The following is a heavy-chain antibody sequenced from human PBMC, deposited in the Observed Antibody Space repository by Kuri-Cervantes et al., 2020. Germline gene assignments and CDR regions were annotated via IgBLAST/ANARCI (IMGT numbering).Heavy chain of an antibody. Sequence: GESLKISCAASGFTFSSYWMSWVRQAPGKGLEWVANIKQDGSEKYYVDSVKGRFTISRDNSKNTLYLQMNSLRAEDTAVYYCARDYTSWMLSRRGLDYWGQGTLVTVSS. CDR1: GFTFSSYW. CDR3: ARDYTSWMLSRRGLDY. V-gene: IGHV3-7*01. J-gene: IGHJ4*02. CDR2: IKQDGSEK. D-gene: IGHD2-8*01.